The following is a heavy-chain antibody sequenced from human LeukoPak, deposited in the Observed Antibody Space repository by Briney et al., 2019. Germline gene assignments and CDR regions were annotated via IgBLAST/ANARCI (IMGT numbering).Heavy chain of an antibody. Sequence: PSETLSLTCTVSGGSISSSSYYWGWIRQPPGKGLEWIGSIYYSGSTYYNPSLKSRVTISVDTSKNQFSLKLSSVTAADTAVYYCARGPRLSFFTTVVTHDAFDIWGQGTMVTISS. CDR3: ARGPRLSFFTTVVTHDAFDI. J-gene: IGHJ3*02. CDR2: IYYSGST. V-gene: IGHV4-39*07. CDR1: GGSISSSSYY. D-gene: IGHD4-23*01.